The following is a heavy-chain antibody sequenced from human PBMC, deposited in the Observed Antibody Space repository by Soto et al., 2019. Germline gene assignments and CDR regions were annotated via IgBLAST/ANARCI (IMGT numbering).Heavy chain of an antibody. CDR3: ARGHSTDCSNGVCSFFYNHEMDV. J-gene: IGHJ6*02. CDR2: ISPDGGRT. Sequence: GASVKVSCKASGYTFTTYYMHWVRQAPGQGLEWMGIISPDGGRTSYAQKFQGRVTMTRDTSTSTVYMELTRLRSDDTAVYFCARGHSTDCSNGVCSFFYNHEMDVWGQGTTVTVSS. CDR1: GYTFTTYY. V-gene: IGHV1-46*01. D-gene: IGHD2-8*01.